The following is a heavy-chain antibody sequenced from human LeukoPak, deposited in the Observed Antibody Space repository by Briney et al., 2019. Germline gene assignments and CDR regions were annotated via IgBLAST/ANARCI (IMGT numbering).Heavy chain of an antibody. V-gene: IGHV3-48*01. CDR3: ARGPAIDY. CDR2: ISSSSSTI. Sequence: GGSLRLSCAASGFTFSSYSMNWVRQAPGKGLEWVSYISSSSSTIYYADSVKGRFTISRDNAKNSLYLQMNSLRAEDTAVYYCARGPAIDYWGRGTLVTVSS. CDR1: GFTFSSYS. J-gene: IGHJ4*02.